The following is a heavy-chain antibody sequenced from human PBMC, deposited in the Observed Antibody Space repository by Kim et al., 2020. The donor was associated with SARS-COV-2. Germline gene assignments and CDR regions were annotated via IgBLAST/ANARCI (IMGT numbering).Heavy chain of an antibody. J-gene: IGHJ3*02. CDR2: FYYSGST. D-gene: IGHD2-2*01. CDR1: GGSISSGGYY. CDR3: ASSSSTSSRGAFDI. Sequence: SETLSLTCTVSGGSISSGGYYWSWIRQHPGKGLEWIGYFYYSGSTYYNPSLKSRVTISVDTSKNQFSLKLSSVTAADTAVYYCASSSSTSSRGAFDIWGQGTMVTVSS. V-gene: IGHV4-31*03.